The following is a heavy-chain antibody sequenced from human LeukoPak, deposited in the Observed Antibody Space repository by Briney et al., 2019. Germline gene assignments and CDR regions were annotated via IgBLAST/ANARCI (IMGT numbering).Heavy chain of an antibody. J-gene: IGHJ3*02. CDR3: ARDREAYAFDI. CDR2: IIPIFGTA. V-gene: IGHV1-69*13. CDR1: GYTFTGYY. Sequence: ASVKVSCKASGYTFTGYYMHWVRQAPGQGLEWMGGIIPIFGTANYAQKFQGRVTITADESTSTAYMELSSLRSEDTAVYYCARDREAYAFDIWGQGTMVTVSS.